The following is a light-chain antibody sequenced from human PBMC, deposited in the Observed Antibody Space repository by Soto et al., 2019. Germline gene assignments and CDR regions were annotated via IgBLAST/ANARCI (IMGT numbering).Light chain of an antibody. CDR3: QQSYTIPYT. Sequence: DIQMTQSPSSLSASVGDGVTLTCRASQSISTYLNWYQQKPGKAPNLLIYAASSLQSGVPSRFSGSGSGTDFTLTISSLQPEDFATYYCQQSYTIPYTFGQGTKLEI. CDR1: QSISTY. V-gene: IGKV1-39*01. CDR2: AAS. J-gene: IGKJ2*01.